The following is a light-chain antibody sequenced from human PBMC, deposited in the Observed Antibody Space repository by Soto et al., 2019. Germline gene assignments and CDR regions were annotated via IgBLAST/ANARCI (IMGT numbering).Light chain of an antibody. CDR1: QDIDTY. J-gene: IGKJ4*01. V-gene: IGKV1-39*01. CDR2: SAS. CDR3: QQPYSTPT. Sequence: DIQMTQSPSSLSASVGDSVTVTCRASQDIDTYLNWYQQKPGRAPDLLIFSASTLRNGVPSRFSGSGSGTDFNLTISSLQPEDFATYHCQQPYSTPTFGGGTKVE.